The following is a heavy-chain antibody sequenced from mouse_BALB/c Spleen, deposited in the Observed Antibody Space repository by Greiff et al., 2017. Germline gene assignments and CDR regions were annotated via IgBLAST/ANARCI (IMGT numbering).Heavy chain of an antibody. J-gene: IGHJ2*01. CDR3: ARLRVYYGNVGGFDY. Sequence: EVKLMESGPGLVKPSQSLSLTCTVTGYSITSDYAWNWIRQFPGNKLEWMGYISYSGSTSYNPSLKSRISITRDTSKNQFFLQLNSVTTEDTATYYCARLRVYYGNVGGFDYWGQGTTLTVSS. CDR1: GYSITSDYA. D-gene: IGHD2-1*01. V-gene: IGHV3-2*02. CDR2: ISYSGST.